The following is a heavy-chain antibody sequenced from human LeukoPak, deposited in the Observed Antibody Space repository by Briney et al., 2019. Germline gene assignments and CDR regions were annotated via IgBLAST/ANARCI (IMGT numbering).Heavy chain of an antibody. CDR2: IYHSGST. Sequence: PSETLSLTYAASDGSISSSNWWIRVRQPPGKGLEWIGEIYHSGSTNYNPSLKSRVTISVDKSKNQFSLKLSSVTAADTAVYYCATDYDILPGSDAFDIWGQGTMVTVSS. D-gene: IGHD3-9*01. V-gene: IGHV4-4*02. CDR1: DGSISSSNW. CDR3: ATDYDILPGSDAFDI. J-gene: IGHJ3*02.